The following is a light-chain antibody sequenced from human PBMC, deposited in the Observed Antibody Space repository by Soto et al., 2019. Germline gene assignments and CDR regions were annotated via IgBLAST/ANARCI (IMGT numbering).Light chain of an antibody. CDR1: QSVDSN. V-gene: IGKV3D-15*01. CDR3: QQYNNWPLT. J-gene: IGKJ4*01. CDR2: GAS. Sequence: EIVFTQSPGTLSLSPGERATLSCRASQSVDSNYLAWYQQKPGQAPRLLIYGASSRATGIPDRFSGSGSGTEFTLTISSLQSEDFAVYYCQQYNNWPLTFGGGTKVDIK.